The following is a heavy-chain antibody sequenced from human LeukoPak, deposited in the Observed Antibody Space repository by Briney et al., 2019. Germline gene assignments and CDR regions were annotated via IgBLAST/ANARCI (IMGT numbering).Heavy chain of an antibody. CDR2: ISSSSSYI. D-gene: IGHD5-12*01. CDR1: AFTFSSYS. Sequence: GGSLRLSCAASAFTFSSYSMNWVRQAPGKGLESVSSISSSSSYIYYADSVKGRFTISRDNAKNSLSLQMSSLRAEDTAVYYCAREYSGYGDFDYWGQGTLVTVSS. J-gene: IGHJ4*02. V-gene: IGHV3-21*01. CDR3: AREYSGYGDFDY.